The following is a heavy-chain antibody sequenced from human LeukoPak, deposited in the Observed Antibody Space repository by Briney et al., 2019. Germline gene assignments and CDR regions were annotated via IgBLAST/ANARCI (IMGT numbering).Heavy chain of an antibody. D-gene: IGHD3-16*01. CDR3: ARATGTWGHDGFDI. CDR1: GYTSMSHG. CDR2: ISGSSSNT. J-gene: IGHJ3*02. V-gene: IGHV1-18*01. Sequence: VASVKVSCKAYGYTSMSHGISWVRQAPGQGLEWMGWISGSSSNTNYAQRLQGRVTMTTDTSTTTAYMELRSLRSDDTAVYYCARATGTWGHDGFDIWGQGTMVTVSS.